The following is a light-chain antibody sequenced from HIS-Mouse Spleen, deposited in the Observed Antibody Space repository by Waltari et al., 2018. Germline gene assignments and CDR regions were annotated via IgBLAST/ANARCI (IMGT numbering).Light chain of an antibody. Sequence: EIVLTQSPGTLSLSPGERATLSCRASQSVSSSYLAWYQKKPGQAPRLLIYGASSRATGIPDRFSGSGSGTDFTLTISRLEPEDFAVYYCQQYGSSSTFGQGTRLEIK. CDR2: GAS. J-gene: IGKJ5*01. CDR3: QQYGSSST. CDR1: QSVSSSY. V-gene: IGKV3-20*01.